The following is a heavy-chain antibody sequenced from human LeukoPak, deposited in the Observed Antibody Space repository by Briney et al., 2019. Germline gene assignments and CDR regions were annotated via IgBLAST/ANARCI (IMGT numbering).Heavy chain of an antibody. CDR3: ARGNAGNDAFDI. D-gene: IGHD6-13*01. CDR1: GFTFSSYW. CDR2: INSDGSST. J-gene: IGHJ3*02. Sequence: GGSLRLSCAASGFTFSSYWMHWVRQAPGKGLVWVSHINSDGSSTNYADSVKGRFTISRDNAKNTVYLQMNSLRAEDTAVYFCARGNAGNDAFDIWGQGTMVAVSS. V-gene: IGHV3-74*01.